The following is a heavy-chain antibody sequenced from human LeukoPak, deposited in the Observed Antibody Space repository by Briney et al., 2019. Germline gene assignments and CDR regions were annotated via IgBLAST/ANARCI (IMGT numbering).Heavy chain of an antibody. D-gene: IGHD1-1*01. J-gene: IGHJ3*01. Sequence: SETLSLTCTVSGYSISTNFYWGWIRQSPAKGLEWIGSIYHSGSTYYNPSLKNRITITVDTSTNQFSLKLTSVTASDTAMYYCARDVHIYGNAFGVWGQGTMVTVSS. V-gene: IGHV4-38-2*02. CDR3: ARDVHIYGNAFGV. CDR1: GYSISTNFY. CDR2: IYHSGST.